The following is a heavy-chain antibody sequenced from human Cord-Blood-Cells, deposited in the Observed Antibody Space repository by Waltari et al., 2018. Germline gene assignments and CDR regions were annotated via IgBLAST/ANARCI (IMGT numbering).Heavy chain of an antibody. CDR3: ARHGKYSNYGGYYFDY. Sequence: EVQLVQSGAEVKKPGVSLKISCKGSGYSSTSYWIGWVRQRPGKGLEWMGIIYPGDSDTRYSPSFQGQVTISADKSISTAYLQWSSLKASDTAMYYCARHGKYSNYGGYYFDYWGQGTLVTVSS. D-gene: IGHD4-4*01. CDR2: IYPGDSDT. V-gene: IGHV5-51*01. CDR1: GYSSTSYW. J-gene: IGHJ4*02.